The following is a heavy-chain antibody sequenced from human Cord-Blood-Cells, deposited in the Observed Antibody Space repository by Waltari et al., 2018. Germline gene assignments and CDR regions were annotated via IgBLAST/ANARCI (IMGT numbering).Heavy chain of an antibody. CDR3: ARKGIRGYSYGSFDY. V-gene: IGHV1-69*01. J-gene: IGHJ4*02. D-gene: IGHD5-18*01. Sequence: QVQLVQSGAEVKKPRSSVKVSCKASVGTFSSYAISWVRPAPGQGLEWMEGIIPIFGTANYAQKFQGRVTITADESTSTAYMELSSLRSEDTAVYYCARKGIRGYSYGSFDYWGQGTLVTVSS. CDR2: IIPIFGTA. CDR1: VGTFSSYA.